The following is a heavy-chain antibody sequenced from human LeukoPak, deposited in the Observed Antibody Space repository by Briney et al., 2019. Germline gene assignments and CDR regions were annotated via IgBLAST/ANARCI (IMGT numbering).Heavy chain of an antibody. CDR1: GYTLTELS. CDR2: FDPEDGET. CDR3: ATGKWFGELLPFDY. J-gene: IGHJ4*02. V-gene: IGHV1-24*01. Sequence: ASVKVSCKVSGYTLTELSMHWVRQAPGKGLEWMGGFDPEDGETNYAQKFQGRVTMTKDTSTDTAYMELSSLRSEDTAVYYCATGKWFGELLPFDYWGQGTLVTVSS. D-gene: IGHD3-10*01.